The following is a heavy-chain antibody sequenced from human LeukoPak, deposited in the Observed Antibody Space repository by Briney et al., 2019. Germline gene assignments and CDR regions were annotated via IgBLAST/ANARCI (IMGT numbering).Heavy chain of an antibody. V-gene: IGHV4-38-2*02. D-gene: IGHD3-3*01. CDR2: IYHSGST. J-gene: IGHJ3*02. CDR1: GYSISSGYY. CDR3: AKDQRANYDFWSGYYSHDAFDI. Sequence: SETLSLTCTVSGYSISSGYYWGWIRQPPGKGLEWIGSIYHSGSTYYNPSLKSRVTISVDTSKNQFSLKLSSVTAEDTAVYYCAKDQRANYDFWSGYYSHDAFDIWGQGTMVTVSS.